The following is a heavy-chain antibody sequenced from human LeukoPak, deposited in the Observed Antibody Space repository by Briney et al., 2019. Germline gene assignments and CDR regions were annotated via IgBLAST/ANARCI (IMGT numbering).Heavy chain of an antibody. V-gene: IGHV4-34*01. CDR2: INHSGST. CDR3: ARGSSSSWYRYFDI. CDR1: GGSFSGYY. J-gene: IGHJ3*02. Sequence: PSETLSLTCAVYGGSFSGYYWSWIRQPPGKGLEWIGEINHSGSTNYNPSLKSRVTISVDTSKNQFSLKPSSVTAADTAVYYCARGSSSSWYRYFDIWGQGAMVTVSS. D-gene: IGHD6-13*01.